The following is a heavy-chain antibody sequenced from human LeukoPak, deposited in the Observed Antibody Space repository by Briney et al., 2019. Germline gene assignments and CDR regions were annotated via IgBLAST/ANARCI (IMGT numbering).Heavy chain of an antibody. J-gene: IGHJ1*01. D-gene: IGHD3-22*01. CDR3: ARGSYYDSSGYYKFYFQH. V-gene: IGHV4-31*03. CDR1: GGSITSGGYY. CDR2: IYYSGST. Sequence: PSETLSLTCTVSGGSITSGGYYWSWIRQHPGKGLEWIGYIYYSGSTYYNPSLKSRVTISVDTSKNQFSLKLSSVTAADTAVYYCARGSYYDSSGYYKFYFQHWGQGTLVTVSS.